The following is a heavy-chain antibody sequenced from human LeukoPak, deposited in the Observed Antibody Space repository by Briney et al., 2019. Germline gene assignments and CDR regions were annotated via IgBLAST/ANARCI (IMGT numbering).Heavy chain of an antibody. Sequence: GGSLRLSCAASGFTFSSSSMSWVRQAPGTGREWVSSISRDGYYIYYTESMKGRFTISRDNAKNSLFLQMNSLRAEDAAVYYCATIAVPGSWYFDPWGRGTLVTVSS. CDR2: ISRDGYYI. CDR1: GFTFSSSS. CDR3: ATIAVPGSWYFDP. V-gene: IGHV3-21*01. D-gene: IGHD6-13*01. J-gene: IGHJ2*01.